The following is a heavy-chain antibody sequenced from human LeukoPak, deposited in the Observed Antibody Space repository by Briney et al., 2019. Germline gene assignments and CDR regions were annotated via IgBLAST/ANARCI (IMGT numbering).Heavy chain of an antibody. CDR1: GYAFNTYG. CDR2: IFTYTGNA. J-gene: IGHJ4*02. V-gene: IGHV1-18*01. CDR3: ARDYGGSWY. D-gene: IGHD1-26*01. Sequence: ASVKVSCKASGYAFNTYGISWVRQAPGQGLEWMGWIFTYTGNADYAKKFQGRVNLTANTSASTAYMELRSLRSDDTAVYYCARDYGGSWYWGQGTLVTVSS.